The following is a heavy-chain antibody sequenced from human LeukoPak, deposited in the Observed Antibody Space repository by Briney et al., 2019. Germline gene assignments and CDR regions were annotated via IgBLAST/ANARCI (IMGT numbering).Heavy chain of an antibody. J-gene: IGHJ4*02. CDR2: ITGDSSYI. Sequence: GGSLRLSCAASGFTFSDYTLNWVRQTPGKGLEWLSSITGDSSYIYYGDSVKGRFTVSRDNARNSLYLHINSLRVEDTGVYYCARVQGSPYWGQGTLVTVSS. CDR1: GFTFSDYT. V-gene: IGHV3-21*03. CDR3: ARVQGSPY.